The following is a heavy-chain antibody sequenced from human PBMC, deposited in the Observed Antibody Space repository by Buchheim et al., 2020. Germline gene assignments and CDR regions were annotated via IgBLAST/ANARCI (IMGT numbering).Heavy chain of an antibody. Sequence: QVQLQQWGAGLSKPSETLSLTCAVYGGSFSGYYWSWIRQPPGKGLEWIGEINHSGSTNYNPSLKSRVTISVDTSKNQFSLRLSSVTAADTAVYYCARVIVVAEPRFDPWGQGTL. CDR3: ARVIVVAEPRFDP. CDR1: GGSFSGYY. CDR2: INHSGST. D-gene: IGHD2-21*01. V-gene: IGHV4-34*01. J-gene: IGHJ5*02.